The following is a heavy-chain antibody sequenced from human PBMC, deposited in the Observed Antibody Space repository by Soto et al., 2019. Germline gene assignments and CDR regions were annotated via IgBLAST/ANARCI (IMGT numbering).Heavy chain of an antibody. Sequence: GESLKIACKASSHSFTSHWISWVRQMRGKGLEWMGRIDPSDSYTNYSPSFQGHVTISADKSISTAYLQWSSLKASDTAMYYCARVPWGNYYYYGMDVWGQGTTVTVSS. V-gene: IGHV5-10-1*01. CDR2: IDPSDSYT. D-gene: IGHD7-27*01. CDR1: SHSFTSHW. CDR3: ARVPWGNYYYYGMDV. J-gene: IGHJ6*02.